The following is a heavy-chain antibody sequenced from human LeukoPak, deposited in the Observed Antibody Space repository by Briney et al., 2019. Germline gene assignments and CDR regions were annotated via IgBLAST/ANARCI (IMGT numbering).Heavy chain of an antibody. CDR3: ATFRGWYIAH. J-gene: IGHJ4*02. Sequence: GGSLRLSCAASGFTFSSYWMSWVRQAPGKGLEWVANIKQDGVEQYYVDSVEGRFTISRDNAKSSLFLQMNSLRAEDTAVYYCATFRGWYIAHWGQGSLVTVSS. CDR1: GFTFSSYW. D-gene: IGHD6-19*01. CDR2: IKQDGVEQ. V-gene: IGHV3-7*05.